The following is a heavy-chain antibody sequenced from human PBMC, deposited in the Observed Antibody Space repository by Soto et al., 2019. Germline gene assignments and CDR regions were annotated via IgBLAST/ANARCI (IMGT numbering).Heavy chain of an antibody. Sequence: GASVKVSFKASGGTFSSYAISWVRQAPGQGLEWMGGIIPIFGTANYAQKFQGRVTITADESTSTAYMELSSLRSEDTAVYYCARDSRLQGYYYYYGMDVWGQGTTVTVSS. CDR1: GGTFSSYA. V-gene: IGHV1-69*13. CDR2: IIPIFGTA. CDR3: ARDSRLQGYYYYYGMDV. J-gene: IGHJ6*02. D-gene: IGHD6-25*01.